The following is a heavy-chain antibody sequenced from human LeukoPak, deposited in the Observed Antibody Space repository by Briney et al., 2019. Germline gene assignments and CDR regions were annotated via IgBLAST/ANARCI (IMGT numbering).Heavy chain of an antibody. D-gene: IGHD3-22*01. J-gene: IGHJ4*02. CDR3: ARDNYYDSSGYCLDY. CDR2: INHSGST. CDR1: GFTFSNAW. V-gene: IGHV4-34*01. Sequence: GSLRLSCAASGFTFSNAWMSWVRQAPGKGLEWIGEINHSGSTNYNPSLKSRVTISVDTSKNQFSLKLSSVTAADTAVYYCARDNYYDSSGYCLDYWGQGTLVTVSS.